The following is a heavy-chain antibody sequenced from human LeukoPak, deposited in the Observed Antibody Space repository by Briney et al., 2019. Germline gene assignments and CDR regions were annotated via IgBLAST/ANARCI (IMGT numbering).Heavy chain of an antibody. D-gene: IGHD3-22*01. CDR2: INPNSGGT. CDR3: ARDLKDSSGYHYYYGMDV. Sequence: ASVKVSCKASGYTFTGYYMHRVRQAPGQGLEWMGWINPNSGGTNYAQKFQGRVTMTRDTSISTAYMELSRLRSDDTAVYYCARDLKDSSGYHYYYGMDVWGQGTTVTVSS. J-gene: IGHJ6*02. V-gene: IGHV1-2*02. CDR1: GYTFTGYY.